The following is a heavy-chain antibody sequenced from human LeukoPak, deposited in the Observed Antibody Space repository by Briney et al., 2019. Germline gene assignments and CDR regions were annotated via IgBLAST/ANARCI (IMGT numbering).Heavy chain of an antibody. D-gene: IGHD3-10*01. CDR1: GYTFTSYY. J-gene: IGHJ5*02. CDR3: ARGDYYGSPKVVAA. Sequence: GASVKVSCKASGYTFTSYYIHWVRQAPGQGLEWMGIIGGSTNYAQKFQGRVTMTRDTSISTAYIELNFLRSDDTAVFYCARGDYYGSPKVVAAWGQGTLVTVSS. V-gene: IGHV1-46*01. CDR2: IGGST.